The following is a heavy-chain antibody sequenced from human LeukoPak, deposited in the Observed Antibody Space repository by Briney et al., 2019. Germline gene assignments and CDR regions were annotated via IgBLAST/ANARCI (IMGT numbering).Heavy chain of an antibody. Sequence: SETLSLTCAVYGGSFSGYYWSWIRQPPGKGLEWIGEINHSGSTNYNPSLKSRVTISVDTSKNQFSLKLSSVTAAATAVYYCEGWDYYGMDVWGQGTTVTVSS. V-gene: IGHV4-34*01. CDR1: GGSFSGYY. D-gene: IGHD1-26*01. CDR2: INHSGST. CDR3: EGWDYYGMDV. J-gene: IGHJ6*02.